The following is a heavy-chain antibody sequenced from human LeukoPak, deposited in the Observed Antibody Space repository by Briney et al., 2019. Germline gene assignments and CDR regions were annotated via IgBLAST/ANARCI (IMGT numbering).Heavy chain of an antibody. V-gene: IGHV3-15*01. D-gene: IGHD3-10*01. CDR2: IKSKTDGETT. J-gene: IGHJ4*02. Sequence: GGSLRLSCAASGFTVSSNYMSWVRQAPGKGLEWIGRIKSKTDGETTNYAEPVRGRFTISRDDSKSAVYLQMNSLKIEDTAVYYCTSDLGTYYHGSQRLIPIDYWGQGTLVTVSS. CDR3: TSDLGTYYHGSQRLIPIDY. CDR1: GFTVSSNY.